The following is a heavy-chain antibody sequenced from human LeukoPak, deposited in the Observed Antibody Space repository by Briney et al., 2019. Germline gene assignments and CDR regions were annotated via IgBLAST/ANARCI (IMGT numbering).Heavy chain of an antibody. CDR2: ISGSGGST. CDR1: GFTFSSYA. V-gene: IGHV3-23*01. CDR3: ARETFGTGTTSSAFDI. D-gene: IGHD1-7*01. Sequence: PGGSLRPSCAASGFTFSSYAMSWVRQAPGKGLEWVSAISGSGGSTYYADSVKGRFTISRDNSKNTLYLQMNSLRAEDTAVYYCARETFGTGTTSSAFDIWGQGTMVTVSS. J-gene: IGHJ3*02.